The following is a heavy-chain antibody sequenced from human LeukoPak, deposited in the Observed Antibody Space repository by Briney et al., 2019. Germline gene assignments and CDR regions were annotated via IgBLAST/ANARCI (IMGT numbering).Heavy chain of an antibody. CDR3: HGGNSDWFDP. CDR2: IYSGGST. J-gene: IGHJ5*02. V-gene: IGHV3-53*01. Sequence: PRGSLRLSCAASGFTFSNYGMSWVRQAPGKGLEWVSVIYSGGSTYYADSVKGRLTISRDNSKNTLYLQMNSLRAEDTAVYYCHGGNSDWFDPWGQGTLVTVSS. D-gene: IGHD4-23*01. CDR1: GFTFSNYG.